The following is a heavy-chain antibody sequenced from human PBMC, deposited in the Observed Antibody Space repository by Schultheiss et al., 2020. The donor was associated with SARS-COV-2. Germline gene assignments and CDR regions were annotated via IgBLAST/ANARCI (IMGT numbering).Heavy chain of an antibody. Sequence: ASVKVSCKASGYTFTSYGISWVRQAPGQGLEWMGWINPNSGGTNYAQKFQGWVTMTRDTSISTAYMELSRLRSDDTAVYYCARDQRWLIDYWGQGTLVTVSS. J-gene: IGHJ4*02. D-gene: IGHD5-24*01. CDR2: INPNSGGT. V-gene: IGHV1-2*04. CDR1: GYTFTSYG. CDR3: ARDQRWLIDY.